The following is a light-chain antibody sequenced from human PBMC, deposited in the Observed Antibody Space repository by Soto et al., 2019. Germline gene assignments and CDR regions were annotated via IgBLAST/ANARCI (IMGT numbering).Light chain of an antibody. J-gene: IGLJ1*01. CDR3: QSYDSSLSGSV. CDR1: SSNIGAGYD. CDR2: GNS. Sequence: QSVLTQPPSVAGAPGQRVTISCTGSSSNIGAGYDVHWYQQLPGTAPKLLIYGNSNRPSGVPDRFSGAKSGTSASLAITGRQAEDESDYYCQSYDSSLSGSVFGPGTKLTVL. V-gene: IGLV1-40*01.